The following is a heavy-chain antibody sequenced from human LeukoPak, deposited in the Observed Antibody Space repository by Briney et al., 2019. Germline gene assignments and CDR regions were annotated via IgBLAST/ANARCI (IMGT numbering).Heavy chain of an antibody. J-gene: IGHJ4*02. CDR3: AGLPAYYYDTSGFYFDY. V-gene: IGHV3-66*04. Sequence: GGSLRLSCAASGFTFSNLAMSWVRQAPGKGLEWVSVIYSGGSTYYADSVKGRFTISRDNSKNTLYLQMNSLRAEDTAVYYCAGLPAYYYDTSGFYFDYWGQGTLVTVSS. CDR2: IYSGGST. CDR1: GFTFSNLA. D-gene: IGHD3-22*01.